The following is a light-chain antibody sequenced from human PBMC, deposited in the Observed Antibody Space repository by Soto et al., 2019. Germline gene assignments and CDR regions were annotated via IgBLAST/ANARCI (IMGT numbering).Light chain of an antibody. V-gene: IGLV1-40*01. Sequence: QSVLTQPPSVSGAPGQRVTISCTGSGSNIGAGYDVHWYQHRPGTAPKLLVFGDSHRPSGVPDRFSGSKSGTSASLAITGLQAEDEGDYYCQSYDSTLDARYVFGTGTKVTV. J-gene: IGLJ1*01. CDR2: GDS. CDR3: QSYDSTLDARYV. CDR1: GSNIGAGYD.